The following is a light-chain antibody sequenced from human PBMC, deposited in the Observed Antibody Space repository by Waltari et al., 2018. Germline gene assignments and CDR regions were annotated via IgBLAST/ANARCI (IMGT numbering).Light chain of an antibody. CDR1: ETIRIY. CDR2: TAS. J-gene: IGKJ4*01. Sequence: DIQMTQSPSSLSASVGDRVTITCRASETIRIYLNWYQQKPGKAPKLLINTASRLQSGVPSRFSGRGSGTDFTLTISTLQHEDFATYYCQQSYSIPLTFGGGTKVEIK. CDR3: QQSYSIPLT. V-gene: IGKV1-39*01.